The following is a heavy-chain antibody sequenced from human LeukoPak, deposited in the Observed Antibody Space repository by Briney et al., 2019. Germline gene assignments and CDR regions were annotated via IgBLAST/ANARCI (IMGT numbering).Heavy chain of an antibody. CDR1: GYSFTSDW. D-gene: IGHD3-22*01. V-gene: IGHV5-51*01. Sequence: PGESLKISCKGLGYSFTSDWVAWVRQLPGKGLEWMGLIYPGHSDTRYGPSFQGQVTISADKSITTAYLQWSSLKASDSGTYFCATTPGSYDYRGYQYWYFDLWGRGTLVTVPS. CDR2: IYPGHSDT. CDR3: ATTPGSYDYRGYQYWYFDL. J-gene: IGHJ2*01.